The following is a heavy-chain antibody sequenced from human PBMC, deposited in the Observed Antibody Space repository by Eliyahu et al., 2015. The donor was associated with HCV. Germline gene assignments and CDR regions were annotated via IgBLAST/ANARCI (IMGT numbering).Heavy chain of an antibody. CDR1: GFSLSTSGMC. D-gene: IGHD3-3*02. J-gene: IGHJ6*02. CDR3: ARMAISPPPRHYGMDV. Sequence: QVTLRESGPALVKPTQTLTLTCTFSGFSLSTSGMCVSWIRQPPGKALEWLARIDWDDDKYYSTSLKTRLTISKDTSKNQVVLTMTNMDPVDTATYYCARMAISPPPRHYGMDVWGQGTTVTVSS. V-gene: IGHV2-70*15. CDR2: IDWDDDK.